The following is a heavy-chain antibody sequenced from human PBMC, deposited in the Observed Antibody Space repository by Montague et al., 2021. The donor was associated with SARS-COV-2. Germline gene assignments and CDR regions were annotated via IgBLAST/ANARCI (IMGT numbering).Heavy chain of an antibody. Sequence: SETLSLTCTVYGGTISTTTFYRGSIRKSPAKGTAWLGYIYKGDTPYHNPSLKGRVANSLDTPNNQISLKITSLIVADTAIYYCVTPGKTAVAGQFDYWGPGFLVTVAS. CDR3: VTPGKTAVAGQFDY. V-gene: IGHV4-39*01. D-gene: IGHD6-19*01. J-gene: IGHJ4*02. CDR1: GGTISTTTFY. CDR2: IYKGDTP.